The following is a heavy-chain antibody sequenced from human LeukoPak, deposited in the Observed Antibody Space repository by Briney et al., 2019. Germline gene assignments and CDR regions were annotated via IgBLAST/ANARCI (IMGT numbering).Heavy chain of an antibody. J-gene: IGHJ5*02. V-gene: IGHV1-8*03. CDR3: ARGRNGRQLWFGPKFNWFDP. CDR1: GYTFTSYD. D-gene: IGHD3-10*01. Sequence: ASVKVSCKASGYTFTSYDINWVRQATGQGLEWMGWMNPNSGNTGYAQKFQGRVTITRNTSISTAYMELSSLRSEDTAVYYCARGRNGRQLWFGPKFNWFDPWGQGTLVTVSS. CDR2: MNPNSGNT.